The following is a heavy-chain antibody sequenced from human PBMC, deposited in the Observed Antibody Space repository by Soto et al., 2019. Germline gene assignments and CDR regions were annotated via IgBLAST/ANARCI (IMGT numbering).Heavy chain of an antibody. CDR1: GFSLSTSGVG. J-gene: IGHJ4*02. Sequence: QITLKESGPTLVKPTQTLTLTCTFSGFSLSTSGVGVGWIRQPPGKALEWLALIYWDDDKRYSPSLKSRLTITKDTSKNQVVLTMTNMDPVDTATYYCAHSRNVMTPVIAEFDYWGQGTLVTVSS. CDR2: IYWDDDK. D-gene: IGHD4-17*01. V-gene: IGHV2-5*02. CDR3: AHSRNVMTPVIAEFDY.